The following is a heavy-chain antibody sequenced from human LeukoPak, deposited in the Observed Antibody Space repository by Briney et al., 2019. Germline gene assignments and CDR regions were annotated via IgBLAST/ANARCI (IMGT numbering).Heavy chain of an antibody. D-gene: IGHD6-19*01. CDR2: ISSSSSYI. J-gene: IGHJ4*02. Sequence: GGSLRLSCAASGFTFSSYSMNWVRQAPGKGLEWVSSISSSSSYICYADSVKGRFTISRDNAKNSLYLQMNSLRAEDTAVYYCARDYWPWLVPSVTLDYWGQGTLVTVSS. CDR3: ARDYWPWLVPSVTLDY. V-gene: IGHV3-21*01. CDR1: GFTFSSYS.